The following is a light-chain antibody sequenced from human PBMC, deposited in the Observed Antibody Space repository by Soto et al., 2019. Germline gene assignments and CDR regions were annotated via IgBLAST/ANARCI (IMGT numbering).Light chain of an antibody. J-gene: IGLJ2*01. CDR3: CSWARGYTLA. CDR2: DVS. Sequence: QSALTQPRSVSGSPGQSVTISCTGTSSDVGGYNYVSWYQQHPGKAPKLMIYDVSKRPSGVPDRFSGSKSGNTASLTISGIQDEDETDYYCCSWARGYTLAVGGGTKLT. V-gene: IGLV2-11*01. CDR1: SSDVGGYNY.